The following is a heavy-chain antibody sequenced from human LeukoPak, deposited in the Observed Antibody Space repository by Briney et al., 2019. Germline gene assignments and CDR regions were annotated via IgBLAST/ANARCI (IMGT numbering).Heavy chain of an antibody. D-gene: IGHD3-22*01. CDR2: IKQDGSEK. V-gene: IGHV3-7*01. Sequence: GGSLRPSCAASGFTFSSYWMSWVRQAPGKGLEWVANIKQDGSEKYYVDSVKGRFTISRDNAKNSLYLQMNSLRAEDTAVYYCARGRDYYDSSGYYPTDYWGQGTLVTVSS. CDR1: GFTFSSYW. CDR3: ARGRDYYDSSGYYPTDY. J-gene: IGHJ4*02.